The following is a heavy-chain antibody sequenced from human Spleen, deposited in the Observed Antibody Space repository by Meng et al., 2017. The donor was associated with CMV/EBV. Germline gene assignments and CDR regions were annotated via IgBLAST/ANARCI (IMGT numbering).Heavy chain of an antibody. J-gene: IGHJ5*02. Sequence: SCTVSGGSISSSSYYWGWIRQPPGKGLEWIGSIYYSGSTYYNPSLKSRVTISVDTSKNQFSLKLSSVTAADTAVYYCARSNSSWYGFDWFDPWGQGTLVTVSS. CDR1: GGSISSSSYY. D-gene: IGHD6-13*01. CDR2: IYYSGST. V-gene: IGHV4-39*01. CDR3: ARSNSSWYGFDWFDP.